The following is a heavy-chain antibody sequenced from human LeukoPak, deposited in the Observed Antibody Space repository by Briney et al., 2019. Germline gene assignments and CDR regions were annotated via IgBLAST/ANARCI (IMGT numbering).Heavy chain of an antibody. CDR3: AKAVYGFDAFDI. J-gene: IGHJ3*02. D-gene: IGHD4-17*01. CDR1: GFTFSSHS. Sequence: GGSLRLSCAASGFTFSSHSMNCVRQAPGKGREWVSSISSSSRYIYYADLVKGRFTISRDNAKNSLYLQMSSQRAEDTAVYYCAKAVYGFDAFDIWGQGTMVTVSS. V-gene: IGHV3-21*01. CDR2: ISSSSRYI.